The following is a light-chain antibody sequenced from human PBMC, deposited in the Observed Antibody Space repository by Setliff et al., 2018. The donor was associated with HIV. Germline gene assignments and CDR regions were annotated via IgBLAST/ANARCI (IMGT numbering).Light chain of an antibody. CDR1: TSDIGGYPY. CDR2: DVH. Sequence: QSALTQPAAVSASPGQSITISCTGTTSDIGGYPYVYWYQQFPDKAPKLLIYDVHIRPSGISDRFSGSKSGNTASLTISSLRIEDEADYYCASYTTRTSLPYVFGTGTKVTVL. V-gene: IGLV2-14*03. CDR3: ASYTTRTSLPYV. J-gene: IGLJ1*01.